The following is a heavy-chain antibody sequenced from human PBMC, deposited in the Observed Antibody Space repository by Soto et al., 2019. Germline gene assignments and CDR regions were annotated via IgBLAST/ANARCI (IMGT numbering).Heavy chain of an antibody. CDR3: ARGLLRRRSTIFGVVMEGGEV. J-gene: IGHJ6*02. CDR1: GGSISSYY. CDR2: IYYSGST. D-gene: IGHD3-3*01. V-gene: IGHV4-59*01. Sequence: SEPLSLTCTVSGGSISSYYWSWIRQPPGKGLEWIGYIYYSGSTNYNPSLKSRVTISVDTSKNQFSLKLSSVTAADTAVYYCARGLLRRRSTIFGVVMEGGEVWGQGTTVT.